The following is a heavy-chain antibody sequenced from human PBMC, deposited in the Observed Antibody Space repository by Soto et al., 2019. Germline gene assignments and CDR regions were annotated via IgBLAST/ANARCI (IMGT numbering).Heavy chain of an antibody. CDR1: GGSISSYY. Sequence: SETLSLTCTVSGGSISSYYWGWIRQPPGKGLEWIGYIYYSGSTNYNPSLKSRVTISVDTSKNQFSLKLSSVTAADTAVYYCARWGYCSGGSCYGLYMDVWGKGTTVTVSS. V-gene: IGHV4-59*08. J-gene: IGHJ6*03. D-gene: IGHD2-15*01. CDR2: IYYSGST. CDR3: ARWGYCSGGSCYGLYMDV.